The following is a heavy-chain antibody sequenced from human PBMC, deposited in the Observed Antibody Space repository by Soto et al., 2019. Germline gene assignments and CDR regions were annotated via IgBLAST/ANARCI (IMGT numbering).Heavy chain of an antibody. CDR2: INHSGST. Sequence: SETLSLTCAVYGGSFSGYYWSWIRQPPGKGLEWIGEINHSGSTNYNPSLKSRVTISVDTSKNQFSLKLSPVTTADTAAYFCARTGKFYYYDTTGLPFDPWGPGILVTVSS. J-gene: IGHJ5*02. V-gene: IGHV4-34*01. CDR1: GGSFSGYY. D-gene: IGHD3-22*01. CDR3: ARTGKFYYYDTTGLPFDP.